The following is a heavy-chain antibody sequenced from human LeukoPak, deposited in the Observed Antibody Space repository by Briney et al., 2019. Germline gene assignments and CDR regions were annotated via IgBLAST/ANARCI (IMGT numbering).Heavy chain of an antibody. CDR3: ARAVGIAAAGTSVAYYFDY. D-gene: IGHD6-13*01. CDR2: IKQDGSEK. Sequence: GRSLRLSCAASGFTLSSYWMSWVRQAPGKGLEWVANIKQDGSEKYYVDSVKGRFTISRDNAKNSLYLQMNSLRAEDTAVYYCARAVGIAAAGTSVAYYFDYWGQGTLVTVSS. CDR1: GFTLSSYW. J-gene: IGHJ4*02. V-gene: IGHV3-7*01.